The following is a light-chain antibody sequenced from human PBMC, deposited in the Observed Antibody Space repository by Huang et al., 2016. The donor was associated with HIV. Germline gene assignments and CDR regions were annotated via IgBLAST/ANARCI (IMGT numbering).Light chain of an antibody. CDR3: QQRNNWPPLWT. Sequence: EIVLTQSPATLSLSPGERATLSCRASQSVSSYLAWYQQKPGQAPRLLIYDASNRAAGIPARFSGSGSGTDFTLPISSLEPEDFAVYYCQQRNNWPPLWTFGQGTKVEIK. V-gene: IGKV3-11*01. CDR1: QSVSSY. J-gene: IGKJ1*01. CDR2: DAS.